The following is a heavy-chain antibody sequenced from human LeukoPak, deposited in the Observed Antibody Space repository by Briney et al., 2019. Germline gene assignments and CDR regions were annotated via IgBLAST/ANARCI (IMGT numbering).Heavy chain of an antibody. CDR1: GFTFSDYC. D-gene: IGHD3-3*01. CDR3: ARDYGEYYDFWSGYYLDY. V-gene: IGHV3-11*04. J-gene: IGHJ4*02. Sequence: GGSLRLSCAASGFTFSDYCMSWIRQAPGKGLEWVSYISSSGSTIYYADSVKGRFTISRDNAKNSLYLQMNSLRAEDTAVYYCARDYGEYYDFWSGYYLDYWGQGTLVTVSS. CDR2: ISSSGSTI.